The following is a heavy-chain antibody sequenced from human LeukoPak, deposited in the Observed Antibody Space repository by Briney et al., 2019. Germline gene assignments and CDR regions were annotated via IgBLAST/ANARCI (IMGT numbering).Heavy chain of an antibody. CDR3: ARDKLSGRYCSGGSCYSGVY. D-gene: IGHD2-15*01. CDR1: GFTVSSYS. CDR2: ISSSSSYI. V-gene: IGHV3-21*01. J-gene: IGHJ4*02. Sequence: GGSLRLSCAASGFTVSSYSMNWVRQAPGKGLEWVSSISSSSSYIYYADSVKGRFTISRDNAKNSLYLQMNSLRAEDTAVYYCARDKLSGRYCSGGSCYSGVYWGQGTLVTVSS.